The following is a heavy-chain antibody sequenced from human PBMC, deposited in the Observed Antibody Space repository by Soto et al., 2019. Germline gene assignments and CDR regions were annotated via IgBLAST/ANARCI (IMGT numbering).Heavy chain of an antibody. D-gene: IGHD3-22*01. CDR3: ATTYYDSSGYYYAFDY. J-gene: IGHJ4*02. CDR2: IYYSGST. V-gene: IGHV4-30-4*01. CDR1: GGSISSGDYY. Sequence: SETLSLTCTVSGGSISSGDYYWSWIRQPPGKGLEWIGYIYYSGSTYYNPSLKSRVTISVDTSKNQFSLKLSSVTAADTAVYYCATTYYDSSGYYYAFDYWGQGTLVTVSS.